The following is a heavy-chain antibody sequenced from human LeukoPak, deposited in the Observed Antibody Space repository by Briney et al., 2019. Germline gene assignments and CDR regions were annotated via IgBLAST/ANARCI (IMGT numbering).Heavy chain of an antibody. CDR3: ARDRSRVLAYYYDASGYPYAFDI. Sequence: GASVKVSCKASGYTFTGYYMHWVRQAPGQGLEWMGWINPNSGGTNYAQKFQGRVTMTTDTSTSTAYMELRSLRSDDTAVYYCARDRSRVLAYYYDASGYPYAFDIWGQGTMVTVSS. J-gene: IGHJ3*02. CDR2: INPNSGGT. CDR1: GYTFTGYY. D-gene: IGHD3-22*01. V-gene: IGHV1-2*02.